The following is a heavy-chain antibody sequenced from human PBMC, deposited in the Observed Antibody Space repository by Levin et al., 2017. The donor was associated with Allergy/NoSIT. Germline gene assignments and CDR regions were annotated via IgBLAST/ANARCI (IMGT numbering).Heavy chain of an antibody. CDR2: IWYDGSNK. J-gene: IGHJ3*02. V-gene: IGHV3-33*06. D-gene: IGHD3-22*01. CDR3: ANMIGDAFDI. CDR1: GFTFSSYG. Sequence: PGGSLRLSCAASGFTFSSYGMHWVRQALGKGLEWVAVIWYDGSNKYYADSVKGRFTISRDNSKNTLYLQMNSLRAEDTAVYYCANMIGDAFDIWGQGTMVTVSS.